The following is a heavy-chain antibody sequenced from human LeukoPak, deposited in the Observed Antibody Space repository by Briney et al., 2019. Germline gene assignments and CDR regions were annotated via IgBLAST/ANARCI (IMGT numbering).Heavy chain of an antibody. CDR1: GFSLTTYG. V-gene: IGHV3-33*01. J-gene: IGHJ4*02. CDR3: ARDGGSGIDY. Sequence: GRSLRLSCAASGFSLTTYGTHWLRQAPGKGLEWVAVIWYDGSRKFYGDSVKGRFTVSRDTFENTMYLQMNSLRVEDTAVYYCARDGGSGIDYWGQGQLVMVSS. CDR2: IWYDGSRK. D-gene: IGHD3-10*01.